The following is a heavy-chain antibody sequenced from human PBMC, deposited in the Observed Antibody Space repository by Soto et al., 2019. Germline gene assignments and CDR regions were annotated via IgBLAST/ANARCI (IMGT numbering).Heavy chain of an antibody. D-gene: IGHD3-3*01. CDR2: IKSKTDGGTT. J-gene: IGHJ6*02. Sequence: EVQLVESGGGLVKPGGSLRLSCAASGFTFSNAWMSWVRQAPGKGLEWVGRIKSKTDGGTTDYAAPVKGRFTISRDDSKNTLYLQMNSLKTEDTAVYYCTTDDLHYDFWSGYYRDGYYYYGMDVWGQGTTVTVSS. CDR1: GFTFSNAW. CDR3: TTDDLHYDFWSGYYRDGYYYYGMDV. V-gene: IGHV3-15*01.